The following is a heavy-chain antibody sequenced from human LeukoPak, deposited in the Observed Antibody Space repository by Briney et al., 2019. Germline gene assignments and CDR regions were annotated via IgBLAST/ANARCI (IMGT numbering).Heavy chain of an antibody. Sequence: GGALRVYWAASGFGFRNYSMSWVRQAPGKGLEWVSTIGGSGGSKFYADSVKGRLTISRDNSKNTLYLQMDSLRVDDTAVYYCARGALELTPDSRWGQGTLVTVSS. CDR1: GFGFRNYS. CDR2: IGGSGGSK. V-gene: IGHV3-23*01. CDR3: ARGALELTPDSR. J-gene: IGHJ4*02. D-gene: IGHD1-7*01.